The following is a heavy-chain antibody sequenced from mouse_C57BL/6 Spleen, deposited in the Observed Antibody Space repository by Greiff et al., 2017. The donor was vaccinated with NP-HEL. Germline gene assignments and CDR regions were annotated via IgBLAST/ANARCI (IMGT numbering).Heavy chain of an antibody. J-gene: IGHJ4*01. CDR2: IYPRDGST. D-gene: IGHD6-1*01. CDR1: GYTFTSYD. Sequence: VKLMESGPELVKPGASVKLSCKASGYTFTSYDINWVKQRPGQGLEWIGWIYPRDGSTKYNEKFKGKATLTVDTSSSTAYMELHSLTSEDSAVYFCARWGYPLMDYWGQGTSVTVSS. CDR3: ARWGYPLMDY. V-gene: IGHV1-85*01.